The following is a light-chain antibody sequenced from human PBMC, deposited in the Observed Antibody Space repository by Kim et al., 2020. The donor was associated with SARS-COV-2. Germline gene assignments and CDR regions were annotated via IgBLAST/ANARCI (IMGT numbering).Light chain of an antibody. J-gene: IGKJ4*01. V-gene: IGKV3-20*01. CDR1: QSVSSSY. CDR2: ETS. Sequence: SPGERATFSCRASQSVSSSYLVWYQQKPGQAPRLLICETSSRATGIPDRFSGSGSGTDFTLTISRLEPEDSAVYYCQQYGSSPLTFGGGTKVNIK. CDR3: QQYGSSPLT.